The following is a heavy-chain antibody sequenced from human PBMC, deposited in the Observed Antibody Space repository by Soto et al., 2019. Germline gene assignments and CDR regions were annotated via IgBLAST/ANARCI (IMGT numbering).Heavy chain of an antibody. CDR2: ISSNGSST. Sequence: EVQLVESGGGLVQPGGSLRLSCAASGFTFSSYAMHWVRQAPGKGLEYVSAISSNGSSTYYANSVKGRFTISRDKSKNTLYLQMGSLVAENMAVSYCAIGSNGYHFDYWGQGTLVTVSS. CDR1: GFTFSSYA. CDR3: AIGSNGYHFDY. J-gene: IGHJ4*02. D-gene: IGHD5-12*01. V-gene: IGHV3-64*01.